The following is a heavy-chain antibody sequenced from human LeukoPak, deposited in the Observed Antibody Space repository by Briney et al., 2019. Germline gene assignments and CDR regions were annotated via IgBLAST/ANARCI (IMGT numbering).Heavy chain of an antibody. CDR3: ARGADYDFWSGYYYFDY. J-gene: IGHJ4*02. V-gene: IGHV1-46*01. Sequence: ASVKVSCKASGYTFTSYYMRWGPQAPGQGLEWMGIINPSGGSTSYAQKFQGRVTMTRDMSTSTVYMELSSLRSEDTAVYYCARGADYDFWSGYYYFDYWGQGTLVTVSS. CDR2: INPSGGST. CDR1: GYTFTSYY. D-gene: IGHD3-3*01.